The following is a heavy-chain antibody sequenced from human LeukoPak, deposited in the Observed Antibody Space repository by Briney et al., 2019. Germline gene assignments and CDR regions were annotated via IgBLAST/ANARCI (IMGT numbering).Heavy chain of an antibody. CDR2: IYYSGST. CDR1: GGSISSYY. D-gene: IGHD3-10*01. CDR3: AGAGSGSYYGSYDY. V-gene: IGHV4-59*12. Sequence: SETLSLTCTVSGGSISSYYWSWIRQPPGKGLEWIGSIYYSGSTSYNPSLKSRVTMSVDTSKNQFSLKLSSVTAADTAVYYCAGAGSGSYYGSYDYWGQGTLVTVSS. J-gene: IGHJ4*02.